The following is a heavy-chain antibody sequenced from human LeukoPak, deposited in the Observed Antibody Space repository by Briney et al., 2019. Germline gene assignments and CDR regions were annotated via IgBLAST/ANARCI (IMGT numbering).Heavy chain of an antibody. D-gene: IGHD3-22*01. Sequence: GGSLRLSCAASGFTFSGYWMSWVRQAPGKGLEWVSVIYSGGSTYYADSVKGRFTISRDNSKNTLYLQMNSLRAEDTAVYYCARAQYYYDSSGYDHYFDYWGQGTLVTVSS. V-gene: IGHV3-66*01. CDR3: ARAQYYYDSSGYDHYFDY. CDR2: IYSGGST. J-gene: IGHJ4*02. CDR1: GFTFSGYW.